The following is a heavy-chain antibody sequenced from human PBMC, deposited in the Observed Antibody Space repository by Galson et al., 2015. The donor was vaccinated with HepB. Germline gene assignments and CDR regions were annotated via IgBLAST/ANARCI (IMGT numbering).Heavy chain of an antibody. Sequence: SLRLSCAASGFIFSSYSMNWVRQAPGKGLEWVSSISSTSSDIDYADSVKGRFTSSRDNAKNSLYLQMNSLRAEDTAVYYCARSDLYYYDGSAPHAGIWGQGTMVTVSS. V-gene: IGHV3-21*01. CDR3: ARSDLYYYDGSAPHAGI. D-gene: IGHD3-22*01. CDR2: ISSTSSDI. J-gene: IGHJ3*02. CDR1: GFIFSSYS.